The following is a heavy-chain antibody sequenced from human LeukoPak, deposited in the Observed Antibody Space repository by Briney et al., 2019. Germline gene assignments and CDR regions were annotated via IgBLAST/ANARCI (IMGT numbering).Heavy chain of an antibody. V-gene: IGHV3-30-3*01. CDR1: GFTFSSYA. CDR3: ARGYNSALDY. J-gene: IGHJ4*02. Sequence: GGSLRLSCAASGFTFSSYAMSWVRQAPGKGLEWVAVISYDGSNKYYADSVKGRFTISRDNSKNTLYLQMNSLRAEDTAVYYCARGYNSALDYWGQGTLVTVSS. D-gene: IGHD1-14*01. CDR2: ISYDGSNK.